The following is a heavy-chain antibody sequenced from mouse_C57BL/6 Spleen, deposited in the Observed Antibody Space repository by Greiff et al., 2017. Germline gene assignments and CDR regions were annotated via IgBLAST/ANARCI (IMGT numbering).Heavy chain of an antibody. CDR1: GYAFSSSW. V-gene: IGHV1-82*01. CDR3: ARWDYYGSAYAVDC. CDR2: IYPGDGDT. Sequence: QVQLQQSGPELVKPGASVKISCKASGYAFSSSWMNWVKQRPGKGLEWIGRIYPGDGDTNYNGKFKGKATLTADKSSSTAYMQLSSRTSEDSAVYFCARWDYYGSAYAVDCWGQGTSVTVAS. J-gene: IGHJ4*01. D-gene: IGHD1-1*01.